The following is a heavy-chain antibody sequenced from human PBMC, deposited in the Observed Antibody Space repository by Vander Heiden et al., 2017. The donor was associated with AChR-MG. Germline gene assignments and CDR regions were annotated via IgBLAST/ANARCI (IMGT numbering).Heavy chain of an antibody. CDR3: ARPVSITIFGVVSHFDY. Sequence: QVQLVESGGGVVQPGRSLSLSCAASGFTFSSYAMHGGRQAPGKGLEWVAVISYDGSNKYYADSVKGRFTISRDNSKKTLYLQMNSLRAEDTAVYYCARPVSITIFGVVSHFDYWGQGTLVTVSS. J-gene: IGHJ4*02. V-gene: IGHV3-30-3*01. CDR1: GFTFSSYA. D-gene: IGHD3-3*01. CDR2: ISYDGSNK.